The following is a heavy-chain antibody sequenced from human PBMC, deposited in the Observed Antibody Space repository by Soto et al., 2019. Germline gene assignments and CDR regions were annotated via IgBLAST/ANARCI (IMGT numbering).Heavy chain of an antibody. D-gene: IGHD3-3*01. J-gene: IGHJ6*02. CDR2: IKHDGSEK. Sequence: GGSLRLSCAASGFTFSSYWMSLVRQAPGKGLEWVANIKHDGSEKYYVDSVRGRFTISRXXAENSLSLQMNSVRAEDTAVYYCAASGVEGSQTASYYDFWSGYYGYYYYYHGMDVCGQGT. V-gene: IGHV3-7*01. CDR3: AASGVEGSQTASYYDFWSGYYGYYYYYHGMDV. CDR1: GFTFSSYW.